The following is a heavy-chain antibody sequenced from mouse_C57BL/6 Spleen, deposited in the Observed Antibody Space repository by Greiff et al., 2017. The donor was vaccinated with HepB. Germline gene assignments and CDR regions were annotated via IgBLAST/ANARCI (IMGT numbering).Heavy chain of an antibody. V-gene: IGHV1-15*01. CDR1: GYTFTDYE. CDR2: IDPETGGT. CDR3: TRGVYYGSSYDAMDY. Sequence: QVQLQQSGAELVRPGASVTLSCKASGYTFTDYEMHWVKQTPVHGLEWIGAIDPETGGTAYNQKFKGKAILTADKASSTAYMELRSLTSEDSAVYYCTRGVYYGSSYDAMDYWGQGTSVTVSS. J-gene: IGHJ4*01. D-gene: IGHD1-1*01.